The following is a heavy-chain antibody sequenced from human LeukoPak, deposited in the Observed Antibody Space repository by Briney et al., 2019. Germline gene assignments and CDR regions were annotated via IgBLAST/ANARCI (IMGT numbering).Heavy chain of an antibody. J-gene: IGHJ4*02. CDR1: GGSISSSSYY. CDR2: IYYSGSA. CDR3: ARRVLTDSSGFACFGY. Sequence: SETLSLTCTVSGGSISSSSYYWDWIRQPPGKGLEWIGTIYYSGSASYNPSLKSRVTISVDTSKNQFSLKLSSVTAADTAVYYCARRVLTDSSGFACFGYWGQGTLVTVSS. V-gene: IGHV4-39*01. D-gene: IGHD3-22*01.